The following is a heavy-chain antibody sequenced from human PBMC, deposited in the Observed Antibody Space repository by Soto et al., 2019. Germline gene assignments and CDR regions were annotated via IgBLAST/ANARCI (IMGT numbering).Heavy chain of an antibody. Sequence: PGGSLRLSCAVSGFSVRDYYMSWVRQAPGKGLEWVALIYSGGNTYYADSVKGRFTISKDTSKNTVSLQMNSLRGEDTALYFCARPLFYSDGWDDYWGQGTQVTVSS. CDR1: GFSVRDYY. J-gene: IGHJ4*02. V-gene: IGHV3-53*01. CDR3: ARPLFYSDGWDDY. D-gene: IGHD6-19*01. CDR2: IYSGGNT.